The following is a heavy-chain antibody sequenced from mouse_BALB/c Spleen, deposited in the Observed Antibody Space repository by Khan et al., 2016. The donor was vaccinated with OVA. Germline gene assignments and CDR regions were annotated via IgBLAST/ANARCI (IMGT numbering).Heavy chain of an antibody. D-gene: IGHD3-3*01. V-gene: IGHV1-76*01. J-gene: IGHJ2*01. CDR2: IYPGTGYT. Sequence: QVQLKQSGAELVRPGASVKLSCKTSGYTFTSYWIHWVKQRPGQGLEWIARIYPGTGYTYYNEKFKDKATLTADKSSSTAYMQLSSLKSEDSDVDFCAIGGAVYHFDHWGQGTTLTVSS. CDR1: GYTFTSYW. CDR3: AIGGAVYHFDH.